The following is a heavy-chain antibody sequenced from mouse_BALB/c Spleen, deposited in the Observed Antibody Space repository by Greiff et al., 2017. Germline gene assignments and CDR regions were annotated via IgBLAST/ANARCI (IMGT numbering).Heavy chain of an antibody. CDR3: ARGGYDAPYAMDY. Sequence: EVHLVESGGGLVQPGGSRKLSCAASGFTFSSFGMHWVRQAPEKGLEWVTYISSGSSTIYYADTVKGRFTISRDNPKNTLFLQMTSLRSEDTAMYYCARGGYDAPYAMDYWGQGTSVTVSS. CDR2: ISSGSSTI. V-gene: IGHV5-17*02. CDR1: GFTFSSFG. J-gene: IGHJ4*01. D-gene: IGHD2-14*01.